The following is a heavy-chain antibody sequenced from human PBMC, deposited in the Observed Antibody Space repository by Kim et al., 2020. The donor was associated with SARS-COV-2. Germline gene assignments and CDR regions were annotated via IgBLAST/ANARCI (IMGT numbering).Heavy chain of an antibody. CDR3: ARAARSGYDPLFDP. Sequence: TPSLKIRGTISVDPSKNQFSLKLSSVTAADTAVYYCARAARSGYDPLFDPWGQGTLVTVSS. J-gene: IGHJ5*02. V-gene: IGHV4-39*07. D-gene: IGHD5-12*01.